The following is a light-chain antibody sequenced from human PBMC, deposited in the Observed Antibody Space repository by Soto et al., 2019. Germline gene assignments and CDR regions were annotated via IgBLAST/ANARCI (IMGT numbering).Light chain of an antibody. J-gene: IGKJ3*01. Sequence: PGERATLSCRASQSVRSSLAWYQQKPGQAPRLLIYDASNRATGIPARFSGSGSGTDFTLTISSLEPEDFAVYYCQQRNNWPPEVTFGPGTKVDIK. CDR2: DAS. CDR1: QSVRSS. V-gene: IGKV3-11*01. CDR3: QQRNNWPPEVT.